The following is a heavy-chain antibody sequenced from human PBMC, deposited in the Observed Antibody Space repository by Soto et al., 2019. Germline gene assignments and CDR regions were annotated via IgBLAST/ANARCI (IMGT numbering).Heavy chain of an antibody. J-gene: IGHJ4*02. CDR1: GCTFNIYG. CDR3: AKDQASGQGSFDS. Sequence: GGSLSLSCSASGCTFNIYGMHWVRTAPDKGLEWVALISYDGSNQYYADSVKGRFTISRDNSQNTLFLQMNRLSADDTAVYYYAKDQASGQGSFDSWGQGTLVTVSS. CDR2: ISYDGSNQ. V-gene: IGHV3-30*18.